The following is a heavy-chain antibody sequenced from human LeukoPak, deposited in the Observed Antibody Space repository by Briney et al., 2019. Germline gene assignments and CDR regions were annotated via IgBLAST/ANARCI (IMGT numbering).Heavy chain of an antibody. CDR1: GGSISSYY. V-gene: IGHV4-59*01. D-gene: IGHD5-24*01. CDR2: IYYSGST. J-gene: IGHJ3*02. Sequence: SETLSLTCTVSGGSISSYYWSWIRQPPGKGLEWIGYIYYSGSTNYNPSLKSRVTISVDTSKNQFSLELSSVTAADTAVYYCARGRWLQLGAFDIWGQGTMVTVSS. CDR3: ARGRWLQLGAFDI.